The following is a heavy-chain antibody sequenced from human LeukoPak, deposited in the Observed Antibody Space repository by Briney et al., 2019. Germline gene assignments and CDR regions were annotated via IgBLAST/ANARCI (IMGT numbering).Heavy chain of an antibody. D-gene: IGHD5/OR15-5a*01. CDR1: GFTFSSYW. Sequence: GGSLRLSCAASGFTFSSYWMSWVRQAPGKGLEWVANIKQDGSEKYYVDSVKGRFIISRDNAKNSLHLQMSSLRTEDTGTYYCARGDSVSKIDKWGQGTLVTVSS. CDR3: ARGDSVSKIDK. V-gene: IGHV3-7*03. CDR2: IKQDGSEK. J-gene: IGHJ4*02.